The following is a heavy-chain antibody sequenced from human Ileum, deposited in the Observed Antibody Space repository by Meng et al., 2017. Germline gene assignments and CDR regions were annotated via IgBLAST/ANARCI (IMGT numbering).Heavy chain of an antibody. D-gene: IGHD1-26*01. V-gene: IGHV1-69*05. Sequence: SVKVSCKASGGTFSSYAISWVRQAPGQGLEWMGGIIPIFGTANYAQKFQGRVTITTDESTSTAYMELSSLRSEDTAVYYCARERVVGATKAFDIWGQGTMVTVSS. J-gene: IGHJ3*02. CDR1: GGTFSSYA. CDR2: IIPIFGTA. CDR3: ARERVVGATKAFDI.